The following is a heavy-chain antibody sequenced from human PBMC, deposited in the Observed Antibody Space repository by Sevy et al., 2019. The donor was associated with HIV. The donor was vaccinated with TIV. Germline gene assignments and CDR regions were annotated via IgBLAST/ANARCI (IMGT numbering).Heavy chain of an antibody. J-gene: IGHJ5*02. Sequence: GGSLRLSCAASGFTFSSYWMSWVRQAPGKGLEWVANIKQDGSEKYYVDSVKGRFTISRDNAKNSHYLQMNRLRAEDTAVYYCAREIRYSSGPRLYNWFDPWGQGTLVTVSS. D-gene: IGHD6-19*01. CDR1: GFTFSSYW. V-gene: IGHV3-7*01. CDR3: AREIRYSSGPRLYNWFDP. CDR2: IKQDGSEK.